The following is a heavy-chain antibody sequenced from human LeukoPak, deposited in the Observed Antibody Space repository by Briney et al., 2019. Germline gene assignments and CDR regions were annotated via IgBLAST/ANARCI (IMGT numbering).Heavy chain of an antibody. Sequence: PGGSLRLSCAASGFTFSSYSMNWVRQAPGKGLEWVSSISSSSSYIYYADSVKGRFTISRDNAKNSLYLQMNSLRAEDTAVYYCARDHVAVAGGSFDYWGQGTLVTVSS. V-gene: IGHV3-21*01. J-gene: IGHJ4*02. D-gene: IGHD6-19*01. CDR3: ARDHVAVAGGSFDY. CDR1: GFTFSSYS. CDR2: ISSSSSYI.